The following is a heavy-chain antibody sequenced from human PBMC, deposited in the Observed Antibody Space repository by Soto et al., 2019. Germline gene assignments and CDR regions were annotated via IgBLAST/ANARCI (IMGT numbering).Heavy chain of an antibody. J-gene: IGHJ5*02. V-gene: IGHV4-59*01. CDR3: SRAPISTAYIQPGLAP. D-gene: IGHD3-3*02. Sequence: KGLEWIGHISYSGSTKYNPSLKSRVTISVDTSKSQFSLKLNSVAAADTAVYYCSRAPISTAYIQPGLAPQGHGTPVPVSS. CDR2: ISYSGST.